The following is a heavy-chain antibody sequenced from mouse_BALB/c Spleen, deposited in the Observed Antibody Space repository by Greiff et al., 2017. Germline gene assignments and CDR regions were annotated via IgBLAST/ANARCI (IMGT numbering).Heavy chain of an antibody. Sequence: EVKLVESGGGLVQPGGSRKLSCAASGFTFSSFGMHWVRQSPEKGLEWVAYISSGSSTIYYADTVKGRFTIYRDNPKNTLFLQMPSLRSEDTAMYYWARRWDGYWYFDVWGAGTTVTVSS. V-gene: IGHV5-17*02. D-gene: IGHD2-3*01. CDR2: ISSGSSTI. J-gene: IGHJ1*01. CDR3: ARRWDGYWYFDV. CDR1: GFTFSSFG.